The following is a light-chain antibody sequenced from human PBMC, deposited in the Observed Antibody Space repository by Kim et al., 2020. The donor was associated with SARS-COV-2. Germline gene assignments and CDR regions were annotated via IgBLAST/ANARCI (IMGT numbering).Light chain of an antibody. CDR3: QHYGSSRT. V-gene: IGKV3-20*01. Sequence: LSPGEGVTLSCRASQSVSSSYLAWYQQKPGQAPRLLIYGAFSRATGIPDRFSGSGSGTDFSLTISRLEPEDCAVYYCQHYGSSRTFGQGTKVDIK. J-gene: IGKJ1*01. CDR2: GAF. CDR1: QSVSSSY.